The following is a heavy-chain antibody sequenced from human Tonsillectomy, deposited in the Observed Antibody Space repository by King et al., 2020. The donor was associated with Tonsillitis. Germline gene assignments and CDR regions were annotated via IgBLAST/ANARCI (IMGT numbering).Heavy chain of an antibody. CDR1: VYTFTSHF. CDR3: ARVAEWELLRGYYYYGMDV. CDR2: NNPMGGST. Sequence: VQLVESGAEVKKPGASVKVSCKASVYTFTSHFMHWVRQAPGQGLEWMGINNPMGGSTSYAQKFQGRVTMTRETSTRTVYLVLSSLRSEDTAVYYCARVAEWELLRGYYYYGMDVWGQGTTVTVSS. J-gene: IGHJ6*02. V-gene: IGHV1-46*03. D-gene: IGHD1-26*01.